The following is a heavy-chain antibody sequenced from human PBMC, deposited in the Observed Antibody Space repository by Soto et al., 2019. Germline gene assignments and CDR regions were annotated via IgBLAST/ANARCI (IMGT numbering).Heavy chain of an antibody. CDR1: GGTFSSYA. Sequence: SVKVSCKASGGTFSSYAISWVRQAPGQGLEWMGGIIPIFGTANYAQKFQGRVTITADESTSTAYMELSSLRSEDTAVYYCARDPFICGGDCSYSDYWGQGTLVTVSS. CDR2: IIPIFGTA. D-gene: IGHD2-21*02. J-gene: IGHJ4*02. CDR3: ARDPFICGGDCSYSDY. V-gene: IGHV1-69*13.